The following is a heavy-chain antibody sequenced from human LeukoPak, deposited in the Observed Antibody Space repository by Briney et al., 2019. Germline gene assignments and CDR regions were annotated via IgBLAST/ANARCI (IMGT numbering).Heavy chain of an antibody. Sequence: GGSLRLSCAASGLTFRNYEMNWVRQAPGKGLEWLSHISVSGDDIYYADSVRGRFTISRDNGKSSLYLQMNSLRAEDTATYYCVRESLVFDYWGHGILVSVSS. D-gene: IGHD2-8*02. CDR2: ISVSGDDI. J-gene: IGHJ4*01. V-gene: IGHV3-48*03. CDR1: GLTFRNYE. CDR3: VRESLVFDY.